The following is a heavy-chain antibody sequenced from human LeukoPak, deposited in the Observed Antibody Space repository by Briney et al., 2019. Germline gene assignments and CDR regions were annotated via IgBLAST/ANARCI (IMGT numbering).Heavy chain of an antibody. CDR2: IYSGGST. CDR3: ARHLGAGNWFDP. Sequence: GGSLRLSCAASGFTVSGNYMSWVRQAPGKGLEWVSVIYSGGSTYYADSVKGRFTISRDSSKNTLYLQMNSLRAEDMAVYYCARHLGAGNWFDPWGQGTLVTVSS. J-gene: IGHJ5*02. D-gene: IGHD3-16*01. CDR1: GFTVSGNY. V-gene: IGHV3-66*02.